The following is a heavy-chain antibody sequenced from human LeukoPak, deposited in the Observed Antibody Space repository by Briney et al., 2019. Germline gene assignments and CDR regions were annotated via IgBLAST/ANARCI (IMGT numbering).Heavy chain of an antibody. J-gene: IGHJ4*02. CDR3: AKGPLRGTAAAIDY. Sequence: GGSLRLSCAASGFTFSSFWMTWVRQAPGKGLEWVAVISYDGRNIHYPDSVKGRFTISRDISTDTLWLQMDSLRTEDTAVYYCAKGPLRGTAAAIDYWGQGTLVTVSS. V-gene: IGHV3-30*18. D-gene: IGHD2-2*01. CDR1: GFTFSSFW. CDR2: ISYDGRNI.